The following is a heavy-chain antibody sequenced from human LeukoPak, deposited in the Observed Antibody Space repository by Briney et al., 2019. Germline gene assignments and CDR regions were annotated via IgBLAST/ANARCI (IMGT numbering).Heavy chain of an antibody. Sequence: GGSLRLSCAASEFTFSSYAMTWVRLAPGRGLEWVSTIVGGGGSAYYADSVKGRFTISRDNSRDTLYLQMNSLRAEDTAVYYCARGPAYYYYDMDVWGKGTTVTVSS. D-gene: IGHD2-2*01. J-gene: IGHJ6*03. CDR3: ARGPAYYYYDMDV. CDR2: IVGGGGSA. V-gene: IGHV3-23*01. CDR1: EFTFSSYA.